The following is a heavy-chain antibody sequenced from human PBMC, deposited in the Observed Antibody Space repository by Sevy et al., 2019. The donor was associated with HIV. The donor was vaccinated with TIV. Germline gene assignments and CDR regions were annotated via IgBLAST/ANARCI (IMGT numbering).Heavy chain of an antibody. CDR1: GFTFSSYS. Sequence: GGSLRLSCAASGFTFSSYSMNLVRQAPGKGLEWVSYISSSSSTIYYADSVKGRFTISRDNAKNSLYLQMNSLRDEDTAVYYCARDGKTVTIAYYYYYGMDVWGQGTTVTVSS. V-gene: IGHV3-48*02. CDR2: ISSSSSTI. D-gene: IGHD4-17*01. J-gene: IGHJ6*02. CDR3: ARDGKTVTIAYYYYYGMDV.